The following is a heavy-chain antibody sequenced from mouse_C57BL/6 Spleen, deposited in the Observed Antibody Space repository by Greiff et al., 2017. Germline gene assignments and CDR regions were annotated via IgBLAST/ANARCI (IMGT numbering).Heavy chain of an antibody. D-gene: IGHD3-2*02. CDR3: ARLPDSSGYGFAY. V-gene: IGHV5-9*04. Sequence: EVQGVESGGGLVKPGGSLKLSCAASGFTFSSYTMSWVRQTPEKRLEWVATISGGGGNTYYPDSVKGRFTISRDNAKNTLYLQMSSLRSEDTAMYYCARLPDSSGYGFAYWGRGSLVTDSA. CDR2: ISGGGGNT. CDR1: GFTFSSYT. J-gene: IGHJ3*01.